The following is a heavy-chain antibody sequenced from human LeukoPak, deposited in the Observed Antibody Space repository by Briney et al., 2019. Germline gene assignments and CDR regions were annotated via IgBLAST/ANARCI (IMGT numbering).Heavy chain of an antibody. D-gene: IGHD6-19*01. CDR3: ATRIYSSGWYRVFDI. CDR1: GGSISSSSYY. V-gene: IGHV4-39*01. Sequence: SETLSLTRTVSGGSISSSSYYWGWIRQPPGTGLEWIGSIYYSGSTYYNPSLKSRVTISVDTSKNQFSLKLSSVTAADTAVYYCATRIYSSGWYRVFDIWGQGTMVTVSS. J-gene: IGHJ3*02. CDR2: IYYSGST.